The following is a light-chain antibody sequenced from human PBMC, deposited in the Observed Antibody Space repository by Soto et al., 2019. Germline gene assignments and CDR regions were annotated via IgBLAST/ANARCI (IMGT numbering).Light chain of an antibody. CDR1: SSDVGGYNY. Sequence: QSALTQPPSASGSPGQSVTISCTGTSSDVGGYNYVSWYQQHPGEAPKLMIYEVSKRPSGVPDRFSGSKSGSTASLTVSGLQAEDEADYYCSSYAGSNNFVVFGGGTKLTVL. CDR3: SSYAGSNNFVV. CDR2: EVS. V-gene: IGLV2-8*01. J-gene: IGLJ2*01.